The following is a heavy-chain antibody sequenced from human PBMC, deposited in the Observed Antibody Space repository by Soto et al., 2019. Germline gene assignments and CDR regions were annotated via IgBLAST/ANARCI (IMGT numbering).Heavy chain of an antibody. J-gene: IGHJ6*02. V-gene: IGHV4-59*08. CDR3: ARALSYYDILTGQLDYGMDV. Sequence: SDTLSLTCTFSCDSISRYYWSWILQPTWKGLEWIGYIYYSGSTNYNPSLKSRVTISVDTSKNQFSLKLSSVTAADTAVYYCARALSYYDILTGQLDYGMDVWGQGTTVT. CDR2: IYYSGST. D-gene: IGHD3-9*01. CDR1: CDSISRYY.